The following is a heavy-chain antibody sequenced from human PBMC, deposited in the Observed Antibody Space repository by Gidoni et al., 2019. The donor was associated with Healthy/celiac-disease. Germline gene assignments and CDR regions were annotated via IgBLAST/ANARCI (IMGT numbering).Heavy chain of an antibody. CDR3: AIDGRGWYGN. D-gene: IGHD6-19*01. V-gene: IGHV3-23*01. J-gene: IGHJ4*02. Sequence: EVQLLASGGGFVQPGGSLRLSCAASGFTFSRSSMSWVRQAPGKGLGWVAAIGGGGGSTYYADSVKGRFTISRDNSKNTLDLQMNSLRAEDTAVYYCAIDGRGWYGNWGQGTLVTVSS. CDR2: IGGGGGST. CDR1: GFTFSRSS.